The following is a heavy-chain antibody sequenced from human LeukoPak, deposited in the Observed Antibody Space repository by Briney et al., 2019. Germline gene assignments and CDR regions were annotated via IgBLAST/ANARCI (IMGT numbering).Heavy chain of an antibody. CDR3: ARAVGYCSMYSAPEDEVCGWFDP. J-gene: IGHJ5*02. V-gene: IGHV1-69*05. CDR1: RDSFSSYT. CDR2: IIPIFGTA. Sequence: GSALKVSCKASRDSFSSYTISWVRPAPGQGLERMGEIIPIFGTANCAQKLQGRVTITTDESTSTAYMELSSLRYEDTALYYCARAVGYCSMYSAPEDEVCGWFDPWGQGTLVTVSS. D-gene: IGHD2-2*01.